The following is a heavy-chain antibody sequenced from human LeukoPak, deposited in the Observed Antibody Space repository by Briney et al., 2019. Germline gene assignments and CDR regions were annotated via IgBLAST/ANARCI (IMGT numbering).Heavy chain of an antibody. J-gene: IGHJ4*02. V-gene: IGHV3-30*18. CDR1: GFTFSSYG. D-gene: IGHD6-6*01. Sequence: GGSLRLSCAASGFTFSSYGMHWVRQAPGKGLEWVAVISYDGSNKYYADSVKGRFTISRDNSKNTLYLQMNSLRAEDTAVYYCAKDLSSSLDYWGQGTLATVSS. CDR2: ISYDGSNK. CDR3: AKDLSSSLDY.